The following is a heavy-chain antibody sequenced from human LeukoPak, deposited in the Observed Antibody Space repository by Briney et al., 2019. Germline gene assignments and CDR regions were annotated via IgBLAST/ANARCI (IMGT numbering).Heavy chain of an antibody. CDR1: GYTFTSYG. D-gene: IGHD3-9*01. Sequence: GASVKVSCKASGYTFTSYGISWVRQAPGQGLEWMGWISAYNGNTNYAQKLQGRVTMTTDTSTSTAYMELRSLRSDDTAVYYCARDLPELRYFDWLLSHYYYYGMDVWGQGTTVTVSS. CDR2: ISAYNGNT. J-gene: IGHJ6*02. CDR3: ARDLPELRYFDWLLSHYYYYGMDV. V-gene: IGHV1-18*01.